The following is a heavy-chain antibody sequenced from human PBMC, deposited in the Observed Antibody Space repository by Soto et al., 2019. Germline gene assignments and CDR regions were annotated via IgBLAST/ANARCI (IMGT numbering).Heavy chain of an antibody. D-gene: IGHD2-2*01. CDR3: AKGPSSTNYYYYMDV. J-gene: IGHJ6*03. V-gene: IGHV3-23*01. Sequence: PGGSLRLSCAASGFTFSSYAMSWVRQAPGKGLEWVSAISGSGGSTYYADSVKGRFTISRDNSKNTLYLQMNSLRAEDTAVYYCAKGPSSTNYYYYMDVWGKGTTVTVSS. CDR2: ISGSGGST. CDR1: GFTFSSYA.